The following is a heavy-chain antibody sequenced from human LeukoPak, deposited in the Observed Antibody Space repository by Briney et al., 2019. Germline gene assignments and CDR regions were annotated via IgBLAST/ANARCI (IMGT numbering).Heavy chain of an antibody. CDR3: ARGDHWGYGGNRGLDNWFDP. D-gene: IGHD4-23*01. CDR2: ISAYNGNT. V-gene: IGHV1-18*01. Sequence: GASVKVSCKASGYTFTSYGISWVRQAPGQGLEWMGWISAYNGNTNYAQKLQGRVTMTTDTSTSTAYMELRSLRSDDTAVYYCARGDHWGYGGNRGLDNWFDPWGQGTLVTVSS. J-gene: IGHJ5*02. CDR1: GYTFTSYG.